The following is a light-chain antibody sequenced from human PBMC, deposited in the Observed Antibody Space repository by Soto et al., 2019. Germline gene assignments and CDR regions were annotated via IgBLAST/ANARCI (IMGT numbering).Light chain of an antibody. CDR2: SFN. Sequence: QSVLTQPPSASGTPGQRVTISCSGDSSNIGRTSVDWYQHVAGRAPKLLISSFNQRPSGVPGRFSGSKSGTSAALAISGLQSEDEADYYCAAWDDSLKTVVFGGGTKVTVL. J-gene: IGLJ3*02. CDR1: SSNIGRTS. CDR3: AAWDDSLKTVV. V-gene: IGLV1-44*01.